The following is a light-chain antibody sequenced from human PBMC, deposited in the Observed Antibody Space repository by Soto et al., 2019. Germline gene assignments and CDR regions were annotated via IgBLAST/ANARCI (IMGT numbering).Light chain of an antibody. CDR1: LTDIGAYNY. Sequence: QSVLTQPASVSGSPGQSITISCTGTLTDIGAYNYVSWYQQHPGKAPKLLIYGVSSRPSGVSNRFSGSKSGNAAYLTISGLQADDEAEYYCSSYTCSIAPYVVGTGTKVTVL. CDR3: SSYTCSIAPYV. CDR2: GVS. J-gene: IGLJ1*01. V-gene: IGLV2-14*01.